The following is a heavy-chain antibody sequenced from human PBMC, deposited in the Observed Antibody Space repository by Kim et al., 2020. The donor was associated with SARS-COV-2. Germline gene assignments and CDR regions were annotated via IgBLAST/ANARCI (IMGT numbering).Heavy chain of an antibody. CDR2: STI. Sequence: STIYYADSVKGRFTISRDNAKNSLYLQMNSLRDEDTAVYYCVRDQGAFNIWGQGTMVTVSS. V-gene: IGHV3-48*02. J-gene: IGHJ3*02. CDR3: VRDQGAFNI.